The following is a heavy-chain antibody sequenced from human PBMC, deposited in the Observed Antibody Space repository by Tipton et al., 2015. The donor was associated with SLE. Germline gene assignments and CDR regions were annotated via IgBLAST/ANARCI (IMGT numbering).Heavy chain of an antibody. Sequence: TLSLTCTVSGGSISSSSYYWGWIRQPPGKGLEWIGCIYYSRSTSHNPSLTSRVTISVDTSKNQFSLKLSSVTAADTAVYYCARLGGYYDSSGYSYYFDYWGQGTLVTVSS. V-gene: IGHV4-39*01. CDR2: IYYSRST. D-gene: IGHD3-22*01. CDR1: GGSISSSSYY. J-gene: IGHJ4*02. CDR3: ARLGGYYDSSGYSYYFDY.